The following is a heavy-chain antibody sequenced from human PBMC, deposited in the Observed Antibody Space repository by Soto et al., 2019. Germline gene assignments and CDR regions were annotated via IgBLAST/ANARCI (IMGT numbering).Heavy chain of an antibody. Sequence: QVQLVQSGAEVKEPGASVKVSCRASGYTFTNYAIHWVRQAPGQRLEWMGWLNPGNGNTKYPQKFQGRVTITRYTSASTAYMFLSSLRSEDTAVYYCAREQGIPYCGGDCYSDWYFDLWGRGTLVTVSS. J-gene: IGHJ2*01. CDR3: AREQGIPYCGGDCYSDWYFDL. CDR2: LNPGNGNT. D-gene: IGHD2-21*01. V-gene: IGHV1-3*01. CDR1: GYTFTNYA.